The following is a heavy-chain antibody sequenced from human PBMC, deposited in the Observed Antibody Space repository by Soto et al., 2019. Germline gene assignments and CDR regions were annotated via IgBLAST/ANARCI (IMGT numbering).Heavy chain of an antibody. CDR3: ARVARIAVAHTDY. V-gene: IGHV3-21*01. D-gene: IGHD6-19*01. CDR2: ISSSSSYI. Sequence: EVQLVESGGGLVKPGGSLRLSCAASGFTFSSYSMKWVRQAPGKGLEWVSSISSSSSYIYYADSVKGRFTISRDNAKNSLYLQMNSLRAEDTAVYYCARVARIAVAHTDYWGQGTLVTVSS. J-gene: IGHJ4*02. CDR1: GFTFSSYS.